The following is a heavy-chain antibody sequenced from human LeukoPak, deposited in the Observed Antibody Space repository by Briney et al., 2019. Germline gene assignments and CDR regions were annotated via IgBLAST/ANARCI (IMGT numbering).Heavy chain of an antibody. CDR3: ARASYDSSDSEYFQH. J-gene: IGHJ1*01. CDR1: GYTFTGYY. D-gene: IGHD3-22*01. V-gene: IGHV1-2*02. Sequence: ASVKVSCKASGYTFTGYYMHWVRQAPGQGLEWMGWINLNSGGTNYAQKFQGRVTMTRDTSISTAYMELSRLRSDDTAAYYCARASYDSSDSEYFQHWGQGTLVTVSS. CDR2: INLNSGGT.